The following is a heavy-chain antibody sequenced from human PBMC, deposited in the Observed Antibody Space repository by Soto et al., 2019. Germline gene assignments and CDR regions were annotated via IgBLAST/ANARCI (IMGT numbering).Heavy chain of an antibody. CDR2: IAVDSGKT. V-gene: IGHV1-58*01. J-gene: IGHJ3*01. CDR3: AARHCGCCICYSHEEAFEV. Sequence: SVKVSCKASGFPFKSSTVQWVRQARGQGLEWIGWIAVDSGKTKYAHLIQDRVAITRDLSTSTAYMELSSLRSEDTAVYYCAARHCGCCICYSHEEAFEVWGQGTVVTVSS. D-gene: IGHD2-15*01. CDR1: GFPFKSST.